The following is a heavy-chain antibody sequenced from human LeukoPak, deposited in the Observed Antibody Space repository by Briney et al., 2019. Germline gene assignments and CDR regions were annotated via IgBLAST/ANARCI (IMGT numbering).Heavy chain of an antibody. V-gene: IGHV1-2*02. Sequence: ASVKVSCKASGYTFTGYYIHWVRQAPGQGLEWMGWINSNSGGTNYAQKFQGRVTMTRDTSISTAYMELSSLTSDDTAIYYCARDLRWLQSDYWGQGTLVTVSS. CDR2: INSNSGGT. CDR3: ARDLRWLQSDY. J-gene: IGHJ4*02. CDR1: GYTFTGYY. D-gene: IGHD5-24*01.